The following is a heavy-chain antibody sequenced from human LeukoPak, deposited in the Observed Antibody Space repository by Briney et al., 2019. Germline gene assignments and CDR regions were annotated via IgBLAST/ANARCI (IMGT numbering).Heavy chain of an antibody. CDR1: GYTFTSYY. J-gene: IGHJ3*02. CDR2: INPSGGST. V-gene: IGHV1-46*01. D-gene: IGHD7-27*01. Sequence: AASVKVSCKASGYTFTSYYMHWVRQAPGQGLEWMGIINPSGGSTSYAQKFQGRVTMTRDTSTSTVYMELSSLRSEDTAVYYCASALGPLDAFDIWGQGTIVTVSS. CDR3: ASALGPLDAFDI.